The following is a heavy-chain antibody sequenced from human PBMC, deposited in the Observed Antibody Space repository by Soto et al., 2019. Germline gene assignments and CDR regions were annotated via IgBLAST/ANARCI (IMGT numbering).Heavy chain of an antibody. D-gene: IGHD3-10*01. CDR3: TRDMIYGSERSSYYYAMDV. CDR1: GASINSSNW. J-gene: IGHJ6*02. Sequence: QVQLQESGPGLVKPSGTLSLTCAVSGASINSSNWWGWVRQPPGKGLECIGEIYHSGSTNYNTSLMSRLTISVDRSKNQLSLKLRSVTAADTAVYYCTRDMIYGSERSSYYYAMDVWGRGTTVTVSS. V-gene: IGHV4-4*02. CDR2: IYHSGST.